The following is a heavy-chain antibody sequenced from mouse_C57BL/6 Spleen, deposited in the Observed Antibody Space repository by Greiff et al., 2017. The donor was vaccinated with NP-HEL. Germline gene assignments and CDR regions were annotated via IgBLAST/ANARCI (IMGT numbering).Heavy chain of an antibody. V-gene: IGHV1-53*01. CDR3: ARSINYFDD. Sequence: QVQLKQPGTELVKPGASVKLSCKASGYTFPSYWMHWVKQRPGQGLEWIGHINPRNGGTNYNEKLKSKAHLTVDKSSSQAYMQLSSLTSEDSAVYYCARSINYFDDWGQGTTLTVSS. CDR1: GYTFPSYW. CDR2: INPRNGGT. J-gene: IGHJ2*01. D-gene: IGHD1-2*01.